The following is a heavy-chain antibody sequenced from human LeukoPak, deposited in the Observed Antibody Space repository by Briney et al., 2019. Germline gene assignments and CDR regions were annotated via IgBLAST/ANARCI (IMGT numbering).Heavy chain of an antibody. V-gene: IGHV3-23*01. CDR1: GFTFSSYA. D-gene: IGHD2-2*01. Sequence: GGSLRLSCAASGFTFSSYAMSWVRQAPGKGLEWVSAISGSGGSTYYADSVKGRFTISRDNSKNTLYLQMNSLRAEDTAVYYCARVVIVVVPAATYNWFDPWGQGTLVTVSS. CDR2: ISGSGGST. CDR3: ARVVIVVVPAATYNWFDP. J-gene: IGHJ5*02.